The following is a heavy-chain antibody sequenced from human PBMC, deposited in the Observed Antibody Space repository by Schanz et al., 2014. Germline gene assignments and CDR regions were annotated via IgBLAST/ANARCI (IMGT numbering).Heavy chain of an antibody. CDR3: ARRYSGRYCFDY. CDR2: IKQDGSEK. V-gene: IGHV3-7*01. J-gene: IGHJ4*02. CDR1: GFSISFHW. D-gene: IGHD1-26*01. Sequence: VQLVESGGDLVQPGGSLRLSCAGSGFSISFHWMSWVRQAPGKGPEWVANIKQDGSEKYYVDSVKGRFTISRDNAKNSLYLQMDRLRDEDTAVYYCARRYSGRYCFDYWGQGTLVAVSS.